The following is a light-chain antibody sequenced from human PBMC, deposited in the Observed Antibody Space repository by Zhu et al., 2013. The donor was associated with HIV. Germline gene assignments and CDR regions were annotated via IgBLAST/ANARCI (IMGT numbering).Light chain of an antibody. V-gene: IGKV1-9*01. CDR1: PGISTY. J-gene: IGKJ4*01. Sequence: IQLTQSPSSLSASVGDRVTITCRASPGISTYLAWYQQKPGKAPKLLIYAASTLQSGVPSRFSGVGSGTDFTLTISSLQPEDAATYYCQQHNSYPLTFGGGTKVEIK. CDR2: AAS. CDR3: QQHNSYPLT.